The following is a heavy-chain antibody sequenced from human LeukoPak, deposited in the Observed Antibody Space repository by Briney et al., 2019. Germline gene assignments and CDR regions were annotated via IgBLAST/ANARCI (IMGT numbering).Heavy chain of an antibody. J-gene: IGHJ4*02. D-gene: IGHD3-3*01. Sequence: GASVKVSCKASGYTFTGYYMHWVRQAPGQGLEWMGWINPNSGGTNYAQKFQGRVTMTRDTSISTAYMELSRLRSDDTAVYYCARGDSFWSGYSSFDYWGQGTLVTVSS. CDR3: ARGDSFWSGYSSFDY. CDR1: GYTFTGYY. V-gene: IGHV1-2*02. CDR2: INPNSGGT.